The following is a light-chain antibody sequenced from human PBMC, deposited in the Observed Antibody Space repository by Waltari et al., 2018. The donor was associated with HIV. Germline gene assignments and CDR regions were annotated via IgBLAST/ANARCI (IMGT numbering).Light chain of an antibody. J-gene: IGKJ2*02. Sequence: DIQVTQSPSSLSASVGDRVTITCRTSQSISNYLNWYQQKPGKAPNLLIYGASTLQNGVPSRFSGSGSGTDFTLTISSLQPEDFATCYCQQSYSTPLWTFGQGTKLEIK. V-gene: IGKV1-39*01. CDR3: QQSYSTPLWT. CDR2: GAS. CDR1: QSISNY.